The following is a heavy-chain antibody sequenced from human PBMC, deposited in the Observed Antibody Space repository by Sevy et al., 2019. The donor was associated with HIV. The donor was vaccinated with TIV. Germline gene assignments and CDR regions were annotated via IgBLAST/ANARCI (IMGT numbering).Heavy chain of an antibody. CDR3: AREGIAARRFDY. D-gene: IGHD6-6*01. CDR1: GGTFSSYA. V-gene: IGHV1-69*13. J-gene: IGHJ4*02. CDR2: IIPIFGTA. Sequence: ASVKVSCKASGGTFSSYAISWVRQAPGQGLEWMGGIIPIFGTANYAQKFQGRVTITADESTSTAYMELSSLRSEATAVYYCAREGIAARRFDYWGQGTLVTVSS.